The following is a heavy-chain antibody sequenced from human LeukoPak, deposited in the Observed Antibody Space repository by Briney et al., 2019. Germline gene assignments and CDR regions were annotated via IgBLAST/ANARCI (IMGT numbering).Heavy chain of an antibody. CDR2: ISSSSSYI. Sequence: GGSLRLSCAASGFTFSSYRMNWVRQAPGKGLEWVSSISSSSSYIYYADSLKGRFTISRDNAKSSLYLQMNSLRAEDTAVYYCARDGRPYYYMDVWGKGPRSPSP. CDR3: ARDGRPYYYMDV. V-gene: IGHV3-21*01. D-gene: IGHD1-1*01. J-gene: IGHJ6*03. CDR1: GFTFSSYR.